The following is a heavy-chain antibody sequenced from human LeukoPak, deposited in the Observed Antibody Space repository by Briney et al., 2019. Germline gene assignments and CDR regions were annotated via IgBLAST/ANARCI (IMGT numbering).Heavy chain of an antibody. CDR3: AKADYDSSGWYFDY. V-gene: IGHV3-23*01. D-gene: IGHD3-22*01. CDR2: ISGSGGST. CDR1: GLTFSSYA. Sequence: GGSLRLSCAASGLTFSSYAMSWVRQAPGKGLEWVSAISGSGGSTYYADSVRGRFTISRDNSKNTLYLQMNSLRAEDTAVYYCAKADYDSSGWYFDYWGQGTLVTVSS. J-gene: IGHJ4*02.